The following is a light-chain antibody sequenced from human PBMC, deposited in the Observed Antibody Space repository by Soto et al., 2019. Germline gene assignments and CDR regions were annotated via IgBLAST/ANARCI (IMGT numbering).Light chain of an antibody. CDR1: QSVSSY. Sequence: EIVLTQSPATLSLSPGERATLSCRASQSVSSYLAWYQQKPGQAPRLLIYDASNRATGIPARFSGSGSGTAVTLPISSLEPEDFAVYYCQQRSNWPRRLTFGGGTKVEIK. V-gene: IGKV3-11*01. CDR2: DAS. CDR3: QQRSNWPRRLT. J-gene: IGKJ4*01.